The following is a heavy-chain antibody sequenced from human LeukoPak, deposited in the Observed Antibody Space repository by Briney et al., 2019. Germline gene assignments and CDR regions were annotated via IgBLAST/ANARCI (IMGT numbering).Heavy chain of an antibody. CDR3: AKILVAGFDY. J-gene: IGHJ4*02. D-gene: IGHD6-19*01. CDR1: GFTFSSYA. Sequence: GGSLRLSCAASGFTFSSYAMSWVRQAPGKGLEWISAISGSGGSTYYADSVKGRFTVSRDNSKNTLYLQMNSLRAEDTAVYYCAKILVAGFDYWGQGTLVTVSS. V-gene: IGHV3-23*01. CDR2: ISGSGGST.